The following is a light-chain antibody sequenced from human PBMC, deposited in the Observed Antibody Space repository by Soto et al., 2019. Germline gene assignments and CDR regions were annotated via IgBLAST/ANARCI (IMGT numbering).Light chain of an antibody. CDR3: QVWDSSSDYYV. CDR1: IIVSKS. J-gene: IGLJ1*01. Sequence: SYELTQPPSVSVAPGQTARITCGGNIIVSKSVDWYQQKPGQAPVLVVYDDSDRPSGIPERFSGSNSGNTATLTISRVEAGDDADYYSQVWDSSSDYYVFGTGTKLTVL. CDR2: DDS. V-gene: IGLV3-21*02.